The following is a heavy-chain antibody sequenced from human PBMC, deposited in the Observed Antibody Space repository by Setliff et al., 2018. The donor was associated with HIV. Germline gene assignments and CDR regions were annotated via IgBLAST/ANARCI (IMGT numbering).Heavy chain of an antibody. J-gene: IGHJ1*01. D-gene: IGHD3-10*02. Sequence: SETLSLTCTVSGGSLSSYYWSWIRQPAGKGLEWIGRIYSSGSANYNPSLKSRLTMSVDTSKNQFSLKLTSVTAADTAVYYCARSGSYVGPIQHWGQGTLVTVSS. CDR1: GGSLSSYY. CDR3: ARSGSYVGPIQH. V-gene: IGHV4-4*07. CDR2: IYSSGSA.